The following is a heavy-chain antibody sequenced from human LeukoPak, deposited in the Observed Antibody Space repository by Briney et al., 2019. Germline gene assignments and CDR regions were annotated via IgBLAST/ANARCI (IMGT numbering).Heavy chain of an antibody. V-gene: IGHV3-33*01. CDR2: IWYDGSNK. D-gene: IGHD3-16*01. CDR1: GFTFSTYG. J-gene: IGHJ4*02. Sequence: GGSLRLSCAASGFTFSTYGMHWVRQAPDQGLEWVALIWYDGSNKYYADSVKGRFTISRDNSKNTLYLQMSSLRAEDTAVYYCARGLEYNSDYGDFWGQGTLVTVSS. CDR3: ARGLEYNSDYGDF.